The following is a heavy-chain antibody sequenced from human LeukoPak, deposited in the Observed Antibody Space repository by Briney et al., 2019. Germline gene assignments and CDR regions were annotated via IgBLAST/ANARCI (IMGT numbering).Heavy chain of an antibody. V-gene: IGHV3-30*01. J-gene: IGHJ4*02. Sequence: PGGSLRLSCAASGFTFSSYAMHWVRQAPGKGLEWVAVISYDGSNKYYADSVKGRFTISRGNSKNTLYLQMNSLRAEDTAVYYCAREGHDYWGPGTLVTVSS. CDR2: ISYDGSNK. CDR1: GFTFSSYA. CDR3: AREGHDY.